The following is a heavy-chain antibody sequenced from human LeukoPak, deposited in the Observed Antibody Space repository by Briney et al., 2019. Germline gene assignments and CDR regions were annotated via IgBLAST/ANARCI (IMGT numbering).Heavy chain of an antibody. D-gene: IGHD2-15*01. CDR3: AINPPSTWWVAAPDDYFDY. V-gene: IGHV3-23*01. Sequence: GGSLRLSCAASGFTFSSYAMSWVRQAPGKGLEWVSAISGSGGSTYYADSVKGRFTISRDNSKNTLYLQMNSLRAEDTAVYYCAINPPSTWWVAAPDDYFDYWGQGTLVTVSS. CDR1: GFTFSSYA. J-gene: IGHJ4*02. CDR2: ISGSGGST.